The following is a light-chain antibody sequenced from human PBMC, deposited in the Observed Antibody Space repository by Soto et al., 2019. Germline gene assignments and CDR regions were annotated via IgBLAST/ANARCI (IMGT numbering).Light chain of an antibody. CDR1: SSNIGSNT. CDR2: SNN. Sequence: QSALTQPPSASGTPGQRVTISCSGSSSNIGSNTVNWYQQLPGTAPKLLIYSNNQRPSGVPDRFSGSKSGTSASLAISGLQSEDGADYYCAAWDDSLNVVVFGGGTKLTVL. V-gene: IGLV1-44*01. J-gene: IGLJ2*01. CDR3: AAWDDSLNVVV.